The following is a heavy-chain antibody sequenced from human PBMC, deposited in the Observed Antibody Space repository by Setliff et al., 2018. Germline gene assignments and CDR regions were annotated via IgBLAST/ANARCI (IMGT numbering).Heavy chain of an antibody. CDR2: IIPLFGTT. Sequence: VKVSCKASGGTFSNIGISWVRQAPGQGLEWMGGIIPLFGTTNYAQEFQGRVTITTDESTNTAYMELSSLRSEDTAMYYCAREKVVVVSATSYHYYMDVWGKGTTVTVSS. D-gene: IGHD2-15*01. CDR3: AREKVVVVSATSYHYYMDV. CDR1: GGTFSNIG. J-gene: IGHJ6*03. V-gene: IGHV1-69*05.